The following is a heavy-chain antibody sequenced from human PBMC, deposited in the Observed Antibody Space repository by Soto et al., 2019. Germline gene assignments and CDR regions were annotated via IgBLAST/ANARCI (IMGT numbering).Heavy chain of an antibody. D-gene: IGHD2-15*01. J-gene: IGHJ4*02. CDR1: GFTFSSYG. CDR2: IWYDGSNK. Sequence: QVQLVESGGGVVQPGRSLRLSCAASGFTFSSYGMHWVRQAPGKGLEWVAVIWYDGSNKYYADSVKGRFTISRDNSKNTLYLHMNGLRAEDTAVYYCAREGGAGYCSGGSCYSFDYWGQGTLVTVSS. CDR3: AREGGAGYCSGGSCYSFDY. V-gene: IGHV3-33*01.